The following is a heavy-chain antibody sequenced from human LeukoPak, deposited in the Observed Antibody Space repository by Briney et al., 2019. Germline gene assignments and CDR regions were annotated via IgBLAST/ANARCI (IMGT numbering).Heavy chain of an antibody. CDR3: VRDGIRDIPGVITIRYDY. J-gene: IGHJ4*02. Sequence: PGGSLRLSCAASGFTFSTYEMNWVRQAPGKGLEWVATIKEDGSDKYYVGSVRGRFTISRDNAENSLNLQMNSLTAEDTALYYCVRDGIRDIPGVITIRYDYWGQGTLVTVSS. CDR2: IKEDGSDK. D-gene: IGHD3-10*01. CDR1: GFTFSTYE. V-gene: IGHV3-7*05.